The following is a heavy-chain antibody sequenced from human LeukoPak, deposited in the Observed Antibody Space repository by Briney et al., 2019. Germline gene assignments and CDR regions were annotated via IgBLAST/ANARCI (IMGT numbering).Heavy chain of an antibody. V-gene: IGHV1-46*01. Sequence: GASVKVSCKASGYTFTSYYMHWVRQAPGQGLEWMGIINPSGGSTSYAQKFQGRVTMTRDTSTSTVYIELSSLRSEDTAVYYCVWGSYRYKIDYWGQGTLVTVSS. CDR2: INPSGGST. J-gene: IGHJ4*02. D-gene: IGHD3-16*02. CDR3: VWGSYRYKIDY. CDR1: GYTFTSYY.